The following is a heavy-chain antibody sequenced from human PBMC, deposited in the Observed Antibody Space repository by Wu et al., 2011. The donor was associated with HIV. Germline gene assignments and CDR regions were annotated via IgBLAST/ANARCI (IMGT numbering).Heavy chain of an antibody. D-gene: IGHD5/OR15-5a*01. CDR2: IIPMFGTA. CDR1: GDSLTKYA. V-gene: IGHV1-69*05. J-gene: IGHJ4*02. Sequence: QVLLVQSGAEVKKPGSSVKVSCKTSGDSLTKYAFSWVRQAPGQGLEWMGGIIPMFGTAKYAQKFQGRVTITTDESTSTAYMELSSLRSEDTAIYYCARSPFVSTMGYFDYWGQGTLVTVSS. CDR3: ARSPFVSTMGYFDY.